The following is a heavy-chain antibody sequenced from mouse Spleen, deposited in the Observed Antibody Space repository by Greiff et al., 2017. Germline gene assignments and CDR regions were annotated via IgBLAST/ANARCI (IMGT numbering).Heavy chain of an antibody. D-gene: IGHD2-4*01. CDR3: ARGVYDYDGGYFDY. Sequence: VQLQQSGPGLVQPSQSLSITCTVSGFSLTSYGVHWVRQSPGKGLEWLGVIWSGGSTDYNAAFISRLSISKDNSKSQVFFKMNSLQADDTAIYYCARGVYDYDGGYFDYWGQGTTLTVSS. V-gene: IGHV2-2*01. CDR2: IWSGGST. J-gene: IGHJ2*01. CDR1: GFSLTSYG.